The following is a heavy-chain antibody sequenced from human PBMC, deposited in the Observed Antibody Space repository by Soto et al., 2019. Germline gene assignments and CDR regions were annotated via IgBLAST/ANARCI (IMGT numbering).Heavy chain of an antibody. J-gene: IGHJ4*02. Sequence: GGSLRLSCTASGFTFGDYAMSWVRQAPGKGLEWVGFIRSKAYGGTTEYAASVKGRFTISRDDSKSIAYLQMNSLKTEDTAVYYCTRGAEDWELPTILDYWGQGTLVTVSP. CDR2: IRSKAYGGTT. V-gene: IGHV3-49*04. CDR1: GFTFGDYA. CDR3: TRGAEDWELPTILDY. D-gene: IGHD1-26*01.